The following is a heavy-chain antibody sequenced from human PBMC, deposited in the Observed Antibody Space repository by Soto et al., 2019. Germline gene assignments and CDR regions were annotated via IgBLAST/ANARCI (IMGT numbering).Heavy chain of an antibody. Sequence: AAVKVSCKASGYTFTGYYMHWVRQAPGQGREWMGWINPNSGGTNYAQKFQGWVTMTRDTSISTDYMELSRLRSADTAVYYCAVLRFGGDAFDIWGQGTMVTVSS. V-gene: IGHV1-2*04. CDR2: INPNSGGT. J-gene: IGHJ3*02. CDR1: GYTFTGYY. D-gene: IGHD3-10*01. CDR3: AVLRFGGDAFDI.